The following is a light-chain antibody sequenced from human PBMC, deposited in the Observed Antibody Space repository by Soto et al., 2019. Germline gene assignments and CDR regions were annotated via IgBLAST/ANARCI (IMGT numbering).Light chain of an antibody. V-gene: IGKV3-11*01. CDR1: QSVSSY. Sequence: EIVLTQSPATLSLSPGERATLSCRASQSVSSYLAWYQQKPGQAPRLLIYDASNRATGIPARFSGSGSGTDFTLTISSLEPEVYAVYYCQQRSNWRTFGGGTKVEIK. CDR2: DAS. CDR3: QQRSNWRT. J-gene: IGKJ4*01.